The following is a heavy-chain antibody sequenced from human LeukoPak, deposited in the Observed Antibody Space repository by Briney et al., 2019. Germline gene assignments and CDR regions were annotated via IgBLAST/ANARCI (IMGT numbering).Heavy chain of an antibody. CDR2: IYYSGST. J-gene: IGHJ4*02. D-gene: IGHD6-13*01. V-gene: IGHV4-39*07. CDR1: GGSISSSSYY. Sequence: SETLSLTCTVSGGSISSSSYYWGWIRQPPGKGLEWIGSIYYSGSTYYNPSLKSRVTISVDTSKNQFSLKLSPVTAADTAVYYCARGRGSSWYYFDYWGQGTLVTVSS. CDR3: ARGRGSSWYYFDY.